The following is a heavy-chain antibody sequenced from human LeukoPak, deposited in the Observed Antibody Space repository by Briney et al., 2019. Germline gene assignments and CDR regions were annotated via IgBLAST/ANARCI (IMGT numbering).Heavy chain of an antibody. CDR3: PKDERIVGASVY. J-gene: IGHJ4*02. V-gene: IGHV3-23*01. Sequence: QPGGSLRLSCAASGFTFSSYAMSGVRQAPGKGLESVSAISGSGGSTYYADSVKCRLTSCRDKSKNTVYLQMNSLRAEDTAVYYCPKDERIVGASVYWGQGTLVTVSS. CDR1: GFTFSSYA. D-gene: IGHD1-26*01. CDR2: ISGSGGST.